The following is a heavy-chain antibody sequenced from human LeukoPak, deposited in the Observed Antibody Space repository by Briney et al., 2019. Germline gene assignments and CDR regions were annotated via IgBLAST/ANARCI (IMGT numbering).Heavy chain of an antibody. CDR3: ARDSRGSSYFDY. D-gene: IGHD3-10*01. CDR1: GFTFSSYA. Sequence: GGSLRLSCAASGFTFSSYAMHWVRQAPGKGLEWVTFIRYDGSNKYYADSVKGRFTISRDNAKKSLYLQMNSLRAEDTALYYCARDSRGSSYFDYWGQGTLVTVSS. J-gene: IGHJ4*02. V-gene: IGHV3-30*02. CDR2: IRYDGSNK.